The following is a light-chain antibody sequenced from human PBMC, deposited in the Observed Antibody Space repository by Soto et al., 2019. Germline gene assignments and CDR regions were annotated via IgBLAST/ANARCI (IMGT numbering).Light chain of an antibody. Sequence: QSALTQSPSASGSPGQSVTISCTGTSNDVGGYNSVSWYQQHPGKAPKVMIYDVSKRPSAVPGRFSGSKSGNTASLTVSALQAEDEADYYCSSYTGPNLLVFGTGTKVTVL. CDR1: SNDVGGYNS. CDR3: SSYTGPNLLV. J-gene: IGLJ1*01. V-gene: IGLV2-8*01. CDR2: DVS.